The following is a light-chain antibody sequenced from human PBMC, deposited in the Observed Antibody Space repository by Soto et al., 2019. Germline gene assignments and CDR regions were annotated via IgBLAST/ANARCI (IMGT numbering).Light chain of an antibody. CDR1: QSFSSW. J-gene: IGKJ1*01. V-gene: IGKV1-5*03. Sequence: DIQLTQSPSTLSASVGDRVTITCRASQSFSSWLAWYQHKPGKAPKLLIYKASSLESGVPSRVSGSGSGTEFTLTISSLQPDDFATYYCQQYNSYSMTFGQGTKVDIK. CDR3: QQYNSYSMT. CDR2: KAS.